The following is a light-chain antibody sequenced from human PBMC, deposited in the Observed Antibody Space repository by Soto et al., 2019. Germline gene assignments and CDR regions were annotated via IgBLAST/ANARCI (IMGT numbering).Light chain of an antibody. V-gene: IGKV1-5*01. CDR3: QQYAEGTPIT. CDR1: QSISSW. CDR2: DAS. J-gene: IGKJ5*01. Sequence: DIQITQSPSTLSASVGDRVTITCRASQSISSWLAWYQQKPGKAPKLLIYDASSLESGVPSRFSGSGSGTDFTLTISRLESDDFALYYCQQYAEGTPITFGQGTRLEIK.